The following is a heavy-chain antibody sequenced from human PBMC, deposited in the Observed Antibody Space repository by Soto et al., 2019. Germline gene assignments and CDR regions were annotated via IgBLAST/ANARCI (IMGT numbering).Heavy chain of an antibody. V-gene: IGHV3-30-3*01. Sequence: QVQLVESGGGVVQPGRSLRLSCAASGFTFSSYAMHWVRQAPGKGLEWVAVISYDGSNKYYADSVKGRFTISRDNSKNTLYLQMNSLRAEDTAVYYCAAWGGATRSWGQGTLVTVS. J-gene: IGHJ4*02. CDR1: GFTFSSYA. CDR2: ISYDGSNK. D-gene: IGHD1-26*01. CDR3: AAWGGATRS.